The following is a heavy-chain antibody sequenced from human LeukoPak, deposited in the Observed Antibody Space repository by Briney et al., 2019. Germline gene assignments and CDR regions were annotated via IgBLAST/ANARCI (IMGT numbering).Heavy chain of an antibody. V-gene: IGHV3-30*18. Sequence: GGSLRLSCTASGFTFSNYGLHWVRQAPGKGLEWVALISTDGSNKNYADFVKGRFTISRDNSKNTLYLQMNSLRAEDTAVYYCAKAQRGEMATIQRWGQGTLVTVSS. CDR2: ISTDGSNK. J-gene: IGHJ4*02. CDR3: AKAQRGEMATIQR. CDR1: GFTFSNYG. D-gene: IGHD5-24*01.